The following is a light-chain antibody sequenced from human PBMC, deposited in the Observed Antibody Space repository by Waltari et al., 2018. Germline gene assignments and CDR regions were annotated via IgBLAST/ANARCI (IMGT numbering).Light chain of an antibody. Sequence: QSALTQPPSPAGSPGQSVTISSTGTSRDVGGDNYASWYQQHPGKAPKLLIYEVNKRPSGVPDRFSGSKSGNTASLTVSGLQVEDEGDYYCSSFAGRDNFGVFGGGTKLTVL. CDR3: SSFAGRDNFGV. CDR1: SRDVGGDNY. J-gene: IGLJ3*02. V-gene: IGLV2-8*01. CDR2: EVN.